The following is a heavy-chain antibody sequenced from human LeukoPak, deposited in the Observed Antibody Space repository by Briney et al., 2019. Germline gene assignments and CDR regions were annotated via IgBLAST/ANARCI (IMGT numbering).Heavy chain of an antibody. D-gene: IGHD4-17*01. CDR3: ARLYGDYSYDAFDI. Sequence: SETLSLTCTVSGGSIRSRSNYWGWTRQPPGKGLEWIGSIYYSGGTDYNPSLNSRVTISVDTSKNQFSLKLSSVTAADTAVYYCARLYGDYSYDAFDIWGQGTMVTVSS. J-gene: IGHJ3*02. CDR2: IYYSGGT. V-gene: IGHV4-39*07. CDR1: GGSIRSRSNY.